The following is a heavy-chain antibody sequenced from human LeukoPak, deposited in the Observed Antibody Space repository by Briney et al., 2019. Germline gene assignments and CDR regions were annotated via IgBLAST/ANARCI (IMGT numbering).Heavy chain of an antibody. Sequence: SETLSLTCTVSGGSLSSSSYYWGWLRQPPGTGLEWIGSIYYSGSTYCNPSLKSRVTISVDTSKNQFSLKLSSVTAADTAVYYCAATIAVAGRYAFDIWGQGTMVTVSS. CDR1: GGSLSSSSYY. J-gene: IGHJ3*02. CDR3: AATIAVAGRYAFDI. V-gene: IGHV4-39*01. CDR2: IYYSGST. D-gene: IGHD6-19*01.